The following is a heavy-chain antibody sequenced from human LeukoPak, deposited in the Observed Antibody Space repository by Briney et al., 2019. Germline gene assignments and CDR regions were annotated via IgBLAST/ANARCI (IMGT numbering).Heavy chain of an antibody. CDR1: GFIFSNYA. CDR3: ACTAYYYYYLDV. D-gene: IGHD5-18*01. V-gene: IGHV3-23*01. J-gene: IGHJ6*03. Sequence: GGSLRLSCAASGFIFSNYALMWLRQSPGKGLEWVSAVSGSGDNTYYADSVKGRFTISRDNSKNTLYLHMSSLRAEDTAVYYCACTAYYYYYLDVWGKGTTVTVSS. CDR2: VSGSGDNT.